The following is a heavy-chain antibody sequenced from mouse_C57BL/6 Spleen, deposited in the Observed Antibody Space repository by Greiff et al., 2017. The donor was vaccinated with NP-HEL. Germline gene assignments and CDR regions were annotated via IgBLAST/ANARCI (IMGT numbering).Heavy chain of an antibody. J-gene: IGHJ4*01. V-gene: IGHV1-50*01. CDR1: GYTFTSYW. D-gene: IGHD1-1*01. CDR3: ARRSSSYFYAMDY. Sequence: VPLQQPGAELVKPGASVKLSCKASGYTFTSYWLQWVTQRPGQGLEWIGEIDPSDRYTNYNQKFKGKATLTVDTSSSTAYMQLSSLTAEDSAVYYCARRSSSYFYAMDYWGQGTSVTVSS. CDR2: IDPSDRYT.